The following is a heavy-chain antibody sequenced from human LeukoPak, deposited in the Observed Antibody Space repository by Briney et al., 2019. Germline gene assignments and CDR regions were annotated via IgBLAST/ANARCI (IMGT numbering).Heavy chain of an antibody. CDR2: ISWNSGSI. J-gene: IGHJ4*02. V-gene: IGHV3-9*01. D-gene: IGHD3-22*01. Sequence: GRSLRLSCAASGFTFDDYAMHWVRQAPGKGLEWVSGISWNSGSIGYADSVKGRFTISRDNAKNSLYLQMNSLRAEDTALYYCAKTRSGYNFGYWGQGTLVTVSS. CDR3: AKTRSGYNFGY. CDR1: GFTFDDYA.